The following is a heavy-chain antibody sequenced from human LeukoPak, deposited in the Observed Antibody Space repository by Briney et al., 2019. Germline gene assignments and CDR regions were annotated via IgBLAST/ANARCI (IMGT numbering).Heavy chain of an antibody. V-gene: IGHV3-48*01. J-gene: IGHJ4*02. CDR1: GFTFSRDS. D-gene: IGHD2-21*01. CDR3: VRDNPRCCGVIPANIDDY. Sequence: PGGSLRLSCAASGFTFSRDSMNWVRQAPGKGLEWVSYINGGGSPIYFADSVRGRFTIFRDNAKNSLYLQMNSLRAEDTAVYYCVRDNPRCCGVIPANIDDYWGQGTLVTVSS. CDR2: INGGGSPI.